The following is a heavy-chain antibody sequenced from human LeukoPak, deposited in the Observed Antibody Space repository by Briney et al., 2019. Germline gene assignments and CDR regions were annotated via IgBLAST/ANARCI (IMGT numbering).Heavy chain of an antibody. CDR3: ARDSRSYSGVFDY. CDR2: ISAYNGNT. J-gene: IGHJ4*02. V-gene: IGHV1-18*01. Sequence: ASVKVSCKASGYTFTSYGISWVRQAPGQGLEWMGWISAYNGNTNYAQKLQGRVTMTTDTSASTVYMELSSLRSEDTAVYYCARDSRSYSGVFDYWGQGTLVTVSS. CDR1: GYTFTSYG. D-gene: IGHD1-26*01.